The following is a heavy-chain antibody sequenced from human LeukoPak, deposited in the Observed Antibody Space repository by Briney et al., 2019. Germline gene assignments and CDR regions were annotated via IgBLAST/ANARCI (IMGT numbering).Heavy chain of an antibody. V-gene: IGHV1-18*01. CDR1: GYTFTSYV. D-gene: IGHD3-22*01. J-gene: IGHJ3*02. CDR3: ARDRASMIVVIISPDAFDI. CDR2: INDYNGNT. Sequence: VASVKVSCKPSGYTFTSYVISWVRQAPREGLECMGWINDYNGNTNYAQKFQGRVTMTTDTSTSTAYMEVRSLRSDDTAVYYCARDRASMIVVIISPDAFDIWGQGTMVTVSS.